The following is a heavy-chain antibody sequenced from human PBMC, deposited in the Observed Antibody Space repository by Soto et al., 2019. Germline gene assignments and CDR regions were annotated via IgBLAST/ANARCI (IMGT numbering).Heavy chain of an antibody. V-gene: IGHV3-66*01. J-gene: IGHJ4*02. CDR3: ARDGPSRSRYYFDY. CDR1: GFTVSSNY. CDR2: IYGAAST. D-gene: IGHD6-13*01. Sequence: EVQLVESGGGLVQPGGSLRLSCAASGFTVSSNYMNWVRQAPGKGLEWVSIIYGAASTYYADSVKGRFTISRDNSKNTLYLQMNSLRAEDTAVNYCARDGPSRSRYYFDYWGQGTLVTVSS.